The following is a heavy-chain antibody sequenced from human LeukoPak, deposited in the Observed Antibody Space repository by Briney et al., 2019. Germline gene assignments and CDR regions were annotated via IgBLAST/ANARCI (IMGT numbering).Heavy chain of an antibody. V-gene: IGHV1-69*04. CDR2: IIPILGIA. J-gene: IGHJ3*02. CDR1: GGTFSSYA. CDR3: AREYSSSSGRAFDI. D-gene: IGHD6-6*01. Sequence: SVKVSCKASGGTFSSYAISWVRQAPGQGLEWMGRIIPILGIANYAQKFQGRVTITADKSTSTAYMELSSLRSEDTAVYYCAREYSSSSGRAFDIWGQGTMVTVSS.